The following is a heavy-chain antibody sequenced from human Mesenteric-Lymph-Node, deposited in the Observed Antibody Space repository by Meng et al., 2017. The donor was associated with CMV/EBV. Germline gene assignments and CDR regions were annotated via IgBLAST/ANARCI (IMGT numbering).Heavy chain of an antibody. CDR2: ISVYNGNT. D-gene: IGHD3-16*01. CDR3: SQEITNNWFDP. Sequence: ASVKVSCKASGYTSHNYGITWVRQAPGQGLEWLGWISVYNGNTEYAQKVQGRVTMTTDTSTGTVYMELRSLRSDDTAVYYCSQEITNNWFDPWGQGTLVTVSS. CDR1: GYTSHNYG. J-gene: IGHJ5*02. V-gene: IGHV1-18*01.